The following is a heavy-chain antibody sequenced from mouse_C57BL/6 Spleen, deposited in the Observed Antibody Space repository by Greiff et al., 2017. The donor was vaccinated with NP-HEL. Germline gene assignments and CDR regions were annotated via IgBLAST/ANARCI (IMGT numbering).Heavy chain of an antibody. Sequence: EVKVEESGGGLVQPGGSMKLSCVASGFTFSNYWMNWVRQSPEKGLEWVAQIRLKSDNYATHYAESVKGRFTISRDDSKSSVYLQMNNLRAEDTGIYYCTGFDYDDGPYWYFDVWGTGTTVTVSS. D-gene: IGHD2-4*01. CDR3: TGFDYDDGPYWYFDV. V-gene: IGHV6-3*01. CDR1: GFTFSNYW. CDR2: IRLKSDNYAT. J-gene: IGHJ1*03.